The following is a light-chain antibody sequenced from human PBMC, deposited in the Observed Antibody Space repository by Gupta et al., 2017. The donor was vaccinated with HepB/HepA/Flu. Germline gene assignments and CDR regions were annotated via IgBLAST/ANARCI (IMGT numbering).Light chain of an antibody. CDR2: GAS. CDR1: QRISKY. J-gene: IGKJ2*01. V-gene: IGKV1-39*01. Sequence: DIQRTKSPSSLSASVGDRVTITCRASQRISKYLNWYQQKPGKAPKLLFYGASSWQSGVPSRFIGSVSGTDFLLTISSQQPEDFASYYHQQNNNRPIFTFGQGTKLEIK. CDR3: QQNNNRPIFT.